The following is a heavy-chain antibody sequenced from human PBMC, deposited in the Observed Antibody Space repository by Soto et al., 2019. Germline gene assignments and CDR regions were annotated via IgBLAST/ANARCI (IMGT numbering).Heavy chain of an antibody. V-gene: IGHV4-39*01. D-gene: IGHD5-18*01. CDR2: IDYTGNT. Sequence: SETLSLTCTVSGGSISSSSYYWGCIRQPPGKGLEWIASIDYTGNTFYNPSLTSRVTISVDTSKHQFSLKVTSVTAADTAVYYCARINKGYGTDSWGQGTLVTVSS. CDR3: ARINKGYGTDS. J-gene: IGHJ4*02. CDR1: GGSISSSSYY.